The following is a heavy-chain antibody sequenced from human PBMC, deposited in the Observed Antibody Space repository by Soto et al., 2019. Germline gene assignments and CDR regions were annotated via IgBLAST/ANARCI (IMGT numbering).Heavy chain of an antibody. J-gene: IGHJ5*02. CDR3: IRDPYGST. D-gene: IGHD3-10*01. CDR2: IKTTSDGGTI. V-gene: IGHV3-15*01. Sequence: VGSLRLSCAASGFTFSTACMTWVRQAPGRGLEWVARIKTTSDGGTIHYAAPVKGRFTISRDDSKDTLFLQMNSLKIEDTALYYCIRDPYGSTWGQGTLVTVSS. CDR1: GFTFSTAC.